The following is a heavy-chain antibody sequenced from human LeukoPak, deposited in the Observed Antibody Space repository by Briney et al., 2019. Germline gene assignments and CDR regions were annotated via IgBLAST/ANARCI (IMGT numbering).Heavy chain of an antibody. CDR1: GFTFSSYA. CDR3: AKGGQGGGALYFDY. V-gene: IGHV3-23*01. Sequence: GGSLRLSCAASGFTFSSYAMSWVRQAPGKGLEWVSAISGSGGSTYYADSVKGRFSISRDNSKDTLSLQMNSLRAEDTAIYYCAKGGQGGGALYFDYWGQGILVTVSS. J-gene: IGHJ4*02. CDR2: ISGSGGST. D-gene: IGHD1-26*01.